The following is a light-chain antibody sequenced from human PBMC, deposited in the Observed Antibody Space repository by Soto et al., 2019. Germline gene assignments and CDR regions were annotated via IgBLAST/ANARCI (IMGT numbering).Light chain of an antibody. CDR3: QQANSFPLT. J-gene: IGKJ4*01. CDR1: QGISNW. Sequence: DIQMTQSPSSESASVGDRVSITCRASQGISNWLAWYQQKPGRAPKLLIYTGSSLQSGVPSRFSGTGSGTDSTLTISSLQPEDVATYYCQQANSFPLTFGGGTKVEIK. CDR2: TGS. V-gene: IGKV1-12*01.